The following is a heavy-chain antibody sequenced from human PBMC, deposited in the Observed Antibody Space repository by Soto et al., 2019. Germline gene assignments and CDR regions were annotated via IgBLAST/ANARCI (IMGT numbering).Heavy chain of an antibody. J-gene: IGHJ6*02. CDR3: SSTSGSPPRYYYYYGMDF. V-gene: IGHV4-31*03. Sequence: PSETLSLTCTVSGGSISSGGYYWSWIRQHPGKGLEWIGYIYYSGSTYYNPYLKSRVTISVDTSKNQISLKLSSVTAADTDVYYCSSTSGSPPRYYYYYGMDFWGQGTTVTVSS. CDR1: GGSISSGGYY. CDR2: IYYSGST. D-gene: IGHD1-26*01.